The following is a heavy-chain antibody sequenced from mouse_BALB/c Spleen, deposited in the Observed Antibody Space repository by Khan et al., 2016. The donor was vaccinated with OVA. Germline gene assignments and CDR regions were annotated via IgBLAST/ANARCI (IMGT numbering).Heavy chain of an antibody. CDR2: INTHSGVP. Sequence: QIQLVQSGPELKKPGETVRISCKASGYTFTTAGMQWVQKMPGKGLKWIGWINTHSGVPKYAEDFKGRFVFSLETSTSTAYLQITNLKTEDTATYFCARGGAAYYRNDGGAMDYWGQGTSVTVSS. J-gene: IGHJ4*01. D-gene: IGHD2-14*01. CDR3: ARGGAAYYRNDGGAMDY. V-gene: IGHV9-4*02. CDR1: GYTFTTAG.